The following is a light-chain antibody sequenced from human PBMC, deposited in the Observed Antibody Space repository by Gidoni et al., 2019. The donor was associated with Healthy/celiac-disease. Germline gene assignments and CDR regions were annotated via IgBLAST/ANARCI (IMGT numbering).Light chain of an antibody. V-gene: IGKV3-20*01. J-gene: IGKJ5*01. Sequence: IVFTQSPGTLSLSPGERATLSCRASQSVSSSYLAWYKQKPGQAPRLLIYGASSRATGIPDRFSGSGSGTDFTLTISRLEPEDFAVYYCQQYGSSPPITFGQGTRLEIK. CDR3: QQYGSSPPIT. CDR2: GAS. CDR1: QSVSSSY.